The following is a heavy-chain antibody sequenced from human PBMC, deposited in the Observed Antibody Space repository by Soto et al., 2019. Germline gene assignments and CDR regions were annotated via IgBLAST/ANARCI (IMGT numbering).Heavy chain of an antibody. V-gene: IGHV1-69*06. Sequence: QVQLVQSGAEVKKPGSSVKVSCKASGVTFTKYAISWVRQAPGQGLEWMGGIIPFYGTAHYAEKFQDRVTIIADTSTRTADMELSSLRPEDTAVYYCARDLGGCSAGSCRYNWLDSWGQGTLVTVSS. J-gene: IGHJ5*01. CDR3: ARDLGGCSAGSCRYNWLDS. CDR2: IIPFYGTA. CDR1: GVTFTKYA. D-gene: IGHD2-15*01.